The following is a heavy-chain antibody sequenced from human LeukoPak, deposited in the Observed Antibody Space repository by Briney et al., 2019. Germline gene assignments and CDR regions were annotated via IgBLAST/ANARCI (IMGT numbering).Heavy chain of an antibody. V-gene: IGHV1-18*01. D-gene: IGHD3-3*01. J-gene: IGHJ5*02. CDR3: ARGTYYDFWSGYHPVNWFDP. CDR2: ISAYNGNT. Sequence: GGSLRLSCAASGYTFTSYGISWVRQAPGQGLEWMGWISAYNGNTNYAQKLQGRVTMTTDTSTSTAYMELRSLRSDDTAVYYCARGTYYDFWSGYHPVNWFDPWGQGTLVTVSS. CDR1: GYTFTSYG.